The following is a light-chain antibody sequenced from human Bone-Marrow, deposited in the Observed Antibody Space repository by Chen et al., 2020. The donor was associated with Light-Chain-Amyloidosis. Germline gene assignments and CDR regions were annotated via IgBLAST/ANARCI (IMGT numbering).Light chain of an antibody. CDR1: QTISSNY. CDR3: QQYGTSPLT. J-gene: IGKJ4*01. CDR2: GSS. Sequence: VLTQSPGAVPVRPGEGANLSCRASQTISSNYLTWYQQKSGQAPRLLIYGSSSRATGIPDRFTGSGSGTDFTLTINRLEPEDFAMYYCQQYGTSPLTFGGGTKVEIK. V-gene: IGKV3-20*01.